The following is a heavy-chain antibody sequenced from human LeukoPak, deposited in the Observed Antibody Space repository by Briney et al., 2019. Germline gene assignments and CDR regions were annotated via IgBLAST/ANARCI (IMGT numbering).Heavy chain of an antibody. J-gene: IGHJ6*03. D-gene: IGHD1-26*01. CDR2: INHSGST. CDR1: GGSFSGYY. V-gene: IGHV4-34*01. CDR3: ARTGGSFYFYYYMDV. Sequence: SETLSLTCAVYGGSFSGYYWSWIRQPPGKGLEWIGEINHSGSTNYNPSLKSRVTISVDTSKNQFSLRLSSVTAADTAVYYCARTGGSFYFYYYMDVWAKGQWSPSL.